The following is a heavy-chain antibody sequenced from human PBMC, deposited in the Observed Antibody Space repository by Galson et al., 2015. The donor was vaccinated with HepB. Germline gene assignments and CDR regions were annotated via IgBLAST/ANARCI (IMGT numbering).Heavy chain of an antibody. V-gene: IGHV3-23*01. CDR1: GFTFSAYA. D-gene: IGHD4/OR15-4a*01. CDR2: ISAGGGST. CDR3: AKPGAGPNREFDY. J-gene: IGHJ4*02. Sequence: SLRLSCAASGFTFSAYAMSWVRQAPGKGLEWVSTISAGGGSTYYADSVKGRFTISRDNSKNTLYLQMNRLRAEDTAVYYCAKPGAGPNREFDYWGQGTLVTVSS.